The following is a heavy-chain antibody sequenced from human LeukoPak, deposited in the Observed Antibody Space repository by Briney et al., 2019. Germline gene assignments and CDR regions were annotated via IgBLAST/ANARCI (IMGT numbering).Heavy chain of an antibody. Sequence: PGGSLRLSCAASGFTFSSYAMHWVRQAPGKGLEWVAVISYDGSNKYYADSVKGRFTISRDNSKNTLYLQMNSLRAEDTAVYYCASDTGYCSSTSCYYRRFSNRDYWGQGTLVTVSS. CDR2: ISYDGSNK. J-gene: IGHJ4*02. CDR1: GFTFSSYA. D-gene: IGHD2-2*01. V-gene: IGHV3-30-3*01. CDR3: ASDTGYCSSTSCYYRRFSNRDY.